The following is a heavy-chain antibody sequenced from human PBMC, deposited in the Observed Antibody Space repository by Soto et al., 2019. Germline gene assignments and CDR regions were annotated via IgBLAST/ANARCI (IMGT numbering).Heavy chain of an antibody. V-gene: IGHV4-59*08. J-gene: IGHJ6*03. D-gene: IGHD6-6*01. CDR3: ARQPESYSSSSQSYYFYMDV. Sequence: SETLSLTCAVSGGSIRNYYWSWIRQPPGKGLEWIGYIYYSGSTNYNPSLRSRVTISVDTSKNQFSLKVSSVTAADTAVYYCARQPESYSSSSQSYYFYMDVWGKGTTVTVSS. CDR1: GGSIRNYY. CDR2: IYYSGST.